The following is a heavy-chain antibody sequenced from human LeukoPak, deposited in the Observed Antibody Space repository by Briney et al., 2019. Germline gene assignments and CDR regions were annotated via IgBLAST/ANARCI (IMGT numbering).Heavy chain of an antibody. D-gene: IGHD6-13*01. J-gene: IGHJ4*02. Sequence: GGSVRLSCAASGFTFRTHWMYWVRQAPGTGLVWVSRIKSDGTIIRYADSVKGRFTISRDHAKNTLYLQMNSLRAEETAVYYCARGITAEESVAIDYWGQGILVTVSS. CDR3: ARGITAEESVAIDY. CDR2: IKSDGTII. V-gene: IGHV3-74*01. CDR1: GFTFRTHW.